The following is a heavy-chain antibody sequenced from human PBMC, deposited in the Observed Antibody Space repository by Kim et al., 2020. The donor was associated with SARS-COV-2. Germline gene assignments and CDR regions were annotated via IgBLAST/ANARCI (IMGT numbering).Heavy chain of an antibody. CDR2: ISGSGGST. CDR3: ATERGMITFGGVIGTFDY. V-gene: IGHV3-23*01. D-gene: IGHD3-16*02. CDR1: GFTFSSYA. J-gene: IGHJ4*02. Sequence: GGSLRLFCAASGFTFSSYAMSWVRQAPGKGLEWVSAISGSGGSTYYADSVKGRFTISRDNSKNTLYLQMNSLRAEDTAVYYCATERGMITFGGVIGTFDYWGQGTLVTVSS.